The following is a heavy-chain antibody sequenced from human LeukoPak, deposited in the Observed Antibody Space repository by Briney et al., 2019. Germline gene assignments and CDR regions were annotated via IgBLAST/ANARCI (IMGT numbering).Heavy chain of an antibody. V-gene: IGHV3-23*01. CDR3: AKDFSLGSHNWFDP. J-gene: IGHJ5*02. CDR1: GFTFSSSA. CDR2: ISGSGGNT. D-gene: IGHD3-10*01. Sequence: PGGSLRLSCAASGFTFSSSAMSWVRQDPGKGLEWVSAISGSGGNTYYADSVKGRFTISRDNSKNTLYLQMNSLRAEDTALYYCAKDFSLGSHNWFDPWGQGTLVTVSS.